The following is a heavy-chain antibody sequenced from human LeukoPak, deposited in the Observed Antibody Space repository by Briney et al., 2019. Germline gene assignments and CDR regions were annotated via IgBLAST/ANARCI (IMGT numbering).Heavy chain of an antibody. CDR1: GFTFSSYS. D-gene: IGHD6-6*01. V-gene: IGHV3-48*04. J-gene: IGHJ6*03. CDR3: ARAAYSSSSSERDYYYYYMDV. Sequence: PGGSLRLSCAASGFTFSSYSMNWVRQAPGKGLEWVSYISSSSSTIYYADSVKGRFTISRDNAKNSLYLQMNSLRAEDTAVYYCARAAYSSSSSERDYYYYYMDVWGKGTTVTVSS. CDR2: ISSSSSTI.